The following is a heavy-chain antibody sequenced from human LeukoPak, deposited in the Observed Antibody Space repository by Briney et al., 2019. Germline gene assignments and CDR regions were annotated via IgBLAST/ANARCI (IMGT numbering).Heavy chain of an antibody. V-gene: IGHV4-4*07. D-gene: IGHD2-2*01. CDR2: IYTSGST. CDR3: ARAKGYCSSTSCRDAFDI. Sequence: PSETLSLTCTVSGGSISSYYWSWIRQPAGKGLEWIGRIYTSGSTNYNPSLKSRVTMSVDTSKNQFSLKLSSVTAADTAVYYCARAKGYCSSTSCRDAFDIWGQGTMVTVSS. CDR1: GGSISSYY. J-gene: IGHJ3*02.